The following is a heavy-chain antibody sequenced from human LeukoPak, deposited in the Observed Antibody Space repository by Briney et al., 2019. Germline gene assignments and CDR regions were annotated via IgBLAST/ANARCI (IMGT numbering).Heavy chain of an antibody. Sequence: PSETLSLTCTVSGGSISSYYWSWLRQPAGKGLEWIGRIFTSGITNYDPSLKSRVTMSVDTSKNQFSLNLSSVTAADTAVYYCARESSGNYPLGYMDVWGKGTTVTVSS. V-gene: IGHV4-4*07. CDR1: GGSISSYY. CDR3: ARESSGNYPLGYMDV. D-gene: IGHD3-10*01. J-gene: IGHJ6*03. CDR2: IFTSGIT.